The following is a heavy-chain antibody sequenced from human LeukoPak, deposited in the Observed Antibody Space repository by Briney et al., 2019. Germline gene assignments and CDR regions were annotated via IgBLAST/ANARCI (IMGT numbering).Heavy chain of an antibody. V-gene: IGHV3-15*01. J-gene: IGHJ4*02. CDR3: TTVAYDYVWGSYRF. CDR2: IKSKTDGGTT. Sequence: GGSLRLSCAASGFTFSNAWMSWVRQAPGKGLEWVGRIKSKTDGGTTDYAAPVKGRFTISRDDSKNTLYLQMNSLKTEDTAVYYCTTVAYDYVWGSYRFWGQGTLVTVSS. D-gene: IGHD3-16*02. CDR1: GFTFSNAW.